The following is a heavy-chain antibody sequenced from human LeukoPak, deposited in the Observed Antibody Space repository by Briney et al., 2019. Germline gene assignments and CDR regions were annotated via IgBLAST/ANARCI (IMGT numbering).Heavy chain of an antibody. CDR3: ARRGDYGDYPFDY. CDR1: DGSITISNW. V-gene: IGHV4-4*02. D-gene: IGHD4-17*01. CDR2: IYHSGAT. Sequence: PSETLSLTRAVSDGSITISNWWNWVRQPPGKGLEWIGEIYHSGATNYSPSLKSRVTMSMNSSKNQFSLKLTSVTAADTAVYYCARRGDYGDYPFDYWGQGILVTVSS. J-gene: IGHJ4*02.